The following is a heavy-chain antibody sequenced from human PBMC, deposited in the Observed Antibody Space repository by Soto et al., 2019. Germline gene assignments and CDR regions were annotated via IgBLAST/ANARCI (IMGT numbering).Heavy chain of an antibody. Sequence: GGFLRLSSTASEFTLKRHAMTWVRQAPGKGLEWVSGLSDSGGSIYYADSVKGRFTISRDNSMNTLYLQMNTLRAEDTAVYYCAKVSSAWYAGFFDLWGQGTLVTVSS. V-gene: IGHV3-23*01. D-gene: IGHD2-8*01. J-gene: IGHJ4*02. CDR3: AKVSSAWYAGFFDL. CDR1: EFTLKRHA. CDR2: LSDSGGSI.